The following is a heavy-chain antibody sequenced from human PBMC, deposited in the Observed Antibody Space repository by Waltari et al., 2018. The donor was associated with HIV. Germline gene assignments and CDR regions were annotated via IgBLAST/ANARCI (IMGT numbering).Heavy chain of an antibody. J-gene: IGHJ3*02. D-gene: IGHD3-22*01. Sequence: QVQLQESGPGLVKPSQTLSLTCTVSGGSISSGDYSWSWIRQPPGKGLEWIGYIYYSGSTYYNPSLKSRVTISVDRSKNQFSLKLSSVTAADTAVYYCARAFSSGYSTTGGAFDIWGQGTMVTVSS. CDR1: GGSISSGDYS. V-gene: IGHV4-30-4*08. CDR2: IYYSGST. CDR3: ARAFSSGYSTTGGAFDI.